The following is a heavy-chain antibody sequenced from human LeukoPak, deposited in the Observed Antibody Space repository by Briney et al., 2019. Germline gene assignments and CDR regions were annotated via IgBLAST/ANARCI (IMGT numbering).Heavy chain of an antibody. J-gene: IGHJ4*02. CDR2: ISNDGSST. D-gene: IGHD6-13*01. Sequence: GGSLRLSCVASGFTLSSYYMFWVRHVPGKGLVYVSFISNDGSSTGYADSVKGRFTVSRDNAKKTMYLQMNSLGAEDTAVYYCTSGSRATTGTDYWGQGTLVTVSS. V-gene: IGHV3-74*01. CDR1: GFTLSSYY. CDR3: TSGSRATTGTDY.